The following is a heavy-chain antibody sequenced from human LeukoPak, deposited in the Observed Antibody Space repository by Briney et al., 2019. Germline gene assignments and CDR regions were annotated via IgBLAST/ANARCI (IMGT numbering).Heavy chain of an antibody. CDR1: GKSFNDYY. CDR2: INHSGST. D-gene: IGHD1-26*01. V-gene: IGHV4-34*01. CDR3: ARDPRGIVGANHNWFDP. Sequence: KPSETLSLTCAVYGKSFNDYYWTWIRQSPGKGLEWIGEINHSGSTNYNPSLKSRVTISVDTSQNQFSLKLISVTAADTAVYYCARDPRGIVGANHNWFDPWGQGTLVTVSS. J-gene: IGHJ5*02.